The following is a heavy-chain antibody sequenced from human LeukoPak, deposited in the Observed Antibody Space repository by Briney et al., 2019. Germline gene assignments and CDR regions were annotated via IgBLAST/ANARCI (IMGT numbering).Heavy chain of an antibody. J-gene: IGHJ5*02. Sequence: GASVKVSCKASGYTFTSYYMHWVRQAPGQGLEWMGIINPSGGSTSYAQKFQGRVTMTRDTSTSTVYMELGSLRSEDTAVYYCARDRRVLRFLEWLSPFDPWGQGTLVTVSS. CDR1: GYTFTSYY. V-gene: IGHV1-46*01. D-gene: IGHD3-3*01. CDR2: INPSGGST. CDR3: ARDRRVLRFLEWLSPFDP.